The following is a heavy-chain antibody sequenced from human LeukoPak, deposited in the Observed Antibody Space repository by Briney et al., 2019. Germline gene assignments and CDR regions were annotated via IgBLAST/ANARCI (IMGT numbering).Heavy chain of an antibody. V-gene: IGHV1-2*02. Sequence: ASVKVSCKASGYTFTGYYMHWVRQAPGQGLEWMGWINPNSGGTNYAQKFQGRVTMTRDTSISTAYMELSRLRSDDTAVYYCARGGRRDGPGYYFDYWGQGTLVTVSS. J-gene: IGHJ4*02. CDR3: ARGGRRDGPGYYFDY. CDR2: INPNSGGT. D-gene: IGHD5-24*01. CDR1: GYTFTGYY.